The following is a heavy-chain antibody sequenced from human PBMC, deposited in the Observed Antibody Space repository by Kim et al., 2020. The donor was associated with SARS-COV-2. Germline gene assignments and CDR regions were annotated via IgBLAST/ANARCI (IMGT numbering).Heavy chain of an antibody. Sequence: SFQGHVTISADKSISTAYLQWSSLKASDTAMYYCARLRTPKSYIAAAFDYWGQGTLVTVSS. CDR3: ARLRTPKSYIAAAFDY. J-gene: IGHJ4*02. D-gene: IGHD6-13*01. V-gene: IGHV5-10-1*01.